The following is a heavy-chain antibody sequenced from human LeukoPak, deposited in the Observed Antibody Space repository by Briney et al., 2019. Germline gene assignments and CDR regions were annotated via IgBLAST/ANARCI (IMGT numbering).Heavy chain of an antibody. CDR1: GITFDDYA. CDR2: ISWNSGKT. J-gene: IGHJ3*02. Sequence: SGGSLRLSCEASGITFDDYAMYWVRQAPGKGLEWVAGISWNSGKTGYADSVKGRFTGSRDNAKNSLFLQMNSLRIVDADLYYCVAGSGYSPADAFYIWGPGTRVTVSS. V-gene: IGHV3-9*01. CDR3: VAGSGYSPADAFYI. D-gene: IGHD3-3*01.